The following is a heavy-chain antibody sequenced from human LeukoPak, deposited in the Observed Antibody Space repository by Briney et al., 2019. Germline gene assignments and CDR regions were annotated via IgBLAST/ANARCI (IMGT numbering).Heavy chain of an antibody. J-gene: IGHJ3*02. CDR2: IRSKANSYAT. Sequence: PGGSLRLSCAASGFTFSGSAMHWVRQASGKGLEWVGRIRSKANSYATAYAASVKGRFTISRDDSKNTAYLQMNSLKTEDTAVYSCTTRRPDAFDIWGQGTMVTVSS. CDR1: GFTFSGSA. V-gene: IGHV3-73*01. CDR3: TTRRPDAFDI.